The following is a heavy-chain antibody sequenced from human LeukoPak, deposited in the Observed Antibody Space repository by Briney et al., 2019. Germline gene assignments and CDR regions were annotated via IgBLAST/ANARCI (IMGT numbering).Heavy chain of an antibody. V-gene: IGHV3-21*01. CDR2: ISSSSSYI. CDR3: ARDYSGYDFYFDY. CDR1: GFTFSSYS. J-gene: IGHJ4*02. Sequence: GGSLRLSCAASGFTFSSYSMSWVRQAPGKGLEWVSSISSSSSYIYYADSVKGRFTISRDNAKNSLYLQMNSLRAEDTAVYYCARDYSGYDFYFDYWGQGTLVTVSS. D-gene: IGHD5-12*01.